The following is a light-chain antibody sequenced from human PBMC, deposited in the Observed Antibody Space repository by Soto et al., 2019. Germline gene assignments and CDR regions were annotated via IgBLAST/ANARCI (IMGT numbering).Light chain of an antibody. CDR1: SSSKW. CDR3: QHTTDFT. Sequence: IQMTQSPSTLAASVGDTVTMTFRSSSKWLAWYQKKPGKAPKLLIYDVSNLERGVPPRFSGSTSGAESTLTITGLQPDDLGTYYCQHTTDFTFGQGTKVEIK. CDR2: DVS. V-gene: IGKV1-5*01. J-gene: IGKJ2*01.